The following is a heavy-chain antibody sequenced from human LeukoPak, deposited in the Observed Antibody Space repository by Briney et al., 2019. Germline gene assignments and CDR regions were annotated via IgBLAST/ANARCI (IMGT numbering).Heavy chain of an antibody. Sequence: GASVKVSCKASGYTFTGYYMHWVRQAPGQGLEWMGWISAYNGNTNYAQKLQGRVTMTTDTSTGTAYMELRSLRSDDTAVYYCAREEARIVVVPAACDGMDVWGQGTTVTVSS. CDR1: GYTFTGYY. J-gene: IGHJ6*02. CDR3: AREEARIVVVPAACDGMDV. V-gene: IGHV1-18*04. D-gene: IGHD2-2*01. CDR2: ISAYNGNT.